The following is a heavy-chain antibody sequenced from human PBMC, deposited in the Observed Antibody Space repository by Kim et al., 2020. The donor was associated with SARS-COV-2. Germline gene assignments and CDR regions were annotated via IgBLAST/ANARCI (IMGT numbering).Heavy chain of an antibody. Sequence: SETLSLTCSVSGGSISSYYWSWIRQPPGKGLEWIGYIYYSGSTNYNPSLKSRVTISVDTSKNQFSLKLSSVTAADTAVYYCASGILGDRVWTYFDIWGQGTMVTVSS. CDR1: GGSISSYY. V-gene: IGHV4-59*01. J-gene: IGHJ3*02. D-gene: IGHD3-16*01. CDR2: IYYSGST. CDR3: ASGILGDRVWTYFDI.